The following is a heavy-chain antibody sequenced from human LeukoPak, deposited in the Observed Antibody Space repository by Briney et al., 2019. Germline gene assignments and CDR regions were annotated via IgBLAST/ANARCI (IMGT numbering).Heavy chain of an antibody. V-gene: IGHV3-15*01. J-gene: IGHJ4*02. Sequence: GGSLRLSCAASGFTFSNAWMDWVRQAPGKGLEWVGRIKSKKDGGTTDYAAPVKGRFTIPRDDSKNTRYLQVNTMKTEDTAVNSCTSYFYGFWGQGTLVTVSS. D-gene: IGHD3-10*01. CDR1: GFTFSNAW. CDR3: TSYFYGF. CDR2: IKSKKDGGTT.